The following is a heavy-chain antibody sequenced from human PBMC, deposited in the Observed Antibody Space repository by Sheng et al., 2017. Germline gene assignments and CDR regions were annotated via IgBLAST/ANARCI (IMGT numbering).Heavy chain of an antibody. Sequence: VQLVESGGGVVQSGRSLRLSCVASGFTFGHHAMHWVRLTPGKGLEWVSGISGTSDYIAYADSAKGRFTISRDTARNSLYLQMDNLRDEDTALYYCARGVDHGGYLSHFDYWGRGTLVTVSS. J-gene: IGHJ4*02. V-gene: IGHV3-9*01. CDR3: ARGVDHGGYLSHFDY. CDR2: ISGTSDYI. CDR1: GFTFGHHA. D-gene: IGHD2-8*01.